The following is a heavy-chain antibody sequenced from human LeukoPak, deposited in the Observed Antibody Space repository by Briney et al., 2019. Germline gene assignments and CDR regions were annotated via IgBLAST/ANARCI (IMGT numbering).Heavy chain of an antibody. CDR3: ARSSTRRPLYGSGSYPMDV. CDR2: IYHSGST. Sequence: SETLSLTCAVSGGSISSGGYSWSWIRQPPGKGLEWIGYIYHSGSTYYNPSLKSRVTISVDRSKNQFSLKLSSVTAADTAVYYCARSSTRRPLYGSGSYPMDVWGRGTTVTVSS. V-gene: IGHV4-30-2*01. D-gene: IGHD3-10*01. CDR1: GGSISSGGYS. J-gene: IGHJ6*02.